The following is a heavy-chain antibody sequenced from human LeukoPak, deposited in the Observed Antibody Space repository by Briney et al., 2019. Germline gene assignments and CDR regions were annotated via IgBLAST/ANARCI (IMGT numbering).Heavy chain of an antibody. CDR3: ASLGSLRGLIMHDY. CDR2: AAKNGNGYTT. V-gene: IGHV3-72*01. Sequence: AGGSLRLSCAASGFTFSDGWMDWVRQAQGKGLEWVGRAAKNGNGYTTEYAASVKGRFTISGDDSKNSLYLQMNSLRAEDTAVYYCASLGSLRGLIMHDYWGQGTLVTVSS. J-gene: IGHJ4*02. CDR1: GFTFSDGW. D-gene: IGHD3-10*01.